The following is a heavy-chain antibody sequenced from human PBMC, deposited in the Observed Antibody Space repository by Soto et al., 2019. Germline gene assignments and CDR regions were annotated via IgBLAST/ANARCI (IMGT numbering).Heavy chain of an antibody. J-gene: IGHJ4*02. CDR1: DKSMSEDIW. D-gene: IGHD1-26*01. V-gene: IGHV4-4*02. Sequence: QVLLQESGPGVVKPSGTLSLKGVVSDKSMSEDIWWSWVRQPPGKGLEWIGEVHHSKGALYNPSLSSRVTVSADGFSNKFFLEVRSVDTADTAVYYCASEGRYNLNSWGQGTPVTVSS. CDR3: ASEGRYNLNS. CDR2: VHHSKGA.